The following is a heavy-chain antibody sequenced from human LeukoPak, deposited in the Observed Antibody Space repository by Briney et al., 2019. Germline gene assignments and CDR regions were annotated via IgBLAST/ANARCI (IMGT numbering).Heavy chain of an antibody. CDR2: ISGSGGST. CDR1: GFTFSSYG. D-gene: IGHD3-22*01. J-gene: IGHJ3*02. V-gene: IGHV3-23*01. Sequence: GGSLRLSCAASGFTFSSYGMSWVRQAPGKGLEWVSAISGSGGSTYYADSVKGRFTISRDNSKNTLYLQMNSPRAEDTAVYYCAKDAAHYYDSSGYYGAFDIWGQGTMVTVSS. CDR3: AKDAAHYYDSSGYYGAFDI.